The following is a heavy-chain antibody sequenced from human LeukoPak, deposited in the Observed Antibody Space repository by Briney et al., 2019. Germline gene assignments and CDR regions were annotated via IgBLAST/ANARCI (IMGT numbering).Heavy chain of an antibody. CDR1: GGSISSSSYY. CDR2: IYYSGST. V-gene: IGHV4-39*07. D-gene: IGHD5-12*01. Sequence: SETLSLTCTVSGGSISSSSYYWGWIRQPPGKGLEWIGSIYYSGSTYYNPSLKSRVTISVDTSKNQFSLKLSSVTAADTAVYYCARAGVGYDFYYWGQGTLVTVSS. CDR3: ARAGVGYDFYY. J-gene: IGHJ4*02.